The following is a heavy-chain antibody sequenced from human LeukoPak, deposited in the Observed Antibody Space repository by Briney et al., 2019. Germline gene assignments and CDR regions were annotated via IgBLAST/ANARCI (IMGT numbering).Heavy chain of an antibody. D-gene: IGHD3-16*02. V-gene: IGHV1-8*01. J-gene: IGHJ4*02. CDR3: ARAGVYYDYVWGSYRPPDY. Sequence: ASVKVSCKASGYTFTSYDINWVRPATGQGLEWMGWMNPNSGNTGYAQKFQGRVTMTRNTSISTAYMELSSLRSEDTAVYYCARAGVYYDYVWGSYRPPDYWGQGTLVTVSS. CDR2: MNPNSGNT. CDR1: GYTFTSYD.